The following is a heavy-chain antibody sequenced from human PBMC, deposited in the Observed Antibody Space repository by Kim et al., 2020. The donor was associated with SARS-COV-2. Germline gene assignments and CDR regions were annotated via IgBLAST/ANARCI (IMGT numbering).Heavy chain of an antibody. J-gene: IGHJ4*02. Sequence: GGSLRLSCAASGFTFSSYAMHWVRQAPGKGLEWVAVISYDGSNKYYADSVKGRFTISRDNSKNTLYLQMNSLRAEDTAVYYCARDEVVTMIVVAGDYWGQGTLVTVSS. CDR2: ISYDGSNK. CDR3: ARDEVVTMIVVAGDY. V-gene: IGHV3-30-3*01. D-gene: IGHD3-22*01. CDR1: GFTFSSYA.